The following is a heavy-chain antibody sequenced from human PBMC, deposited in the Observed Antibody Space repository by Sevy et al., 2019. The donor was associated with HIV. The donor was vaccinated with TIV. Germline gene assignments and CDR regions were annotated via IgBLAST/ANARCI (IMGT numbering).Heavy chain of an antibody. Sequence: GGSLRLSCAASGFTFSSYAMSWVRQAPGKGLEWVSAISGSGGSTYYADSVKGRFTISRDNSKNTLYLQMNSLRAEDTAVYYGAKGGWIQLWLYYWGQGTLVTVSS. D-gene: IGHD5-18*01. V-gene: IGHV3-23*01. CDR1: GFTFSSYA. CDR2: ISGSGGST. J-gene: IGHJ4*02. CDR3: AKGGWIQLWLYY.